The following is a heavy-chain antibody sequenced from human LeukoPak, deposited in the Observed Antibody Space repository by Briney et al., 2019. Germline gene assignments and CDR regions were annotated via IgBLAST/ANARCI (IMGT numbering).Heavy chain of an antibody. J-gene: IGHJ4*02. D-gene: IGHD1-26*01. CDR1: DGSFSGYY. V-gene: IGHV4-34*01. CDR2: INHSGST. Sequence: SETLSLTCAVYDGSFSGYYWSWIRQPPGKGLGWIGEINHSGSTNYNPSLKSPVTISVDTSKNQFSLKLSSATAADTAVYYCARGSPYDVGATTVCDYWGQGTLVTVSS. CDR3: ARGSPYDVGATTVCDY.